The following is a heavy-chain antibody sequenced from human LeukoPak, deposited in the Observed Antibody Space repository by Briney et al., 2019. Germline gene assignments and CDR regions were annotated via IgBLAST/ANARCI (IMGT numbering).Heavy chain of an antibody. J-gene: IGHJ4*02. D-gene: IGHD5-18*01. CDR3: ARDGYGGIHK. Sequence: GGSLRLSCAASGFSFSEYQMRWIRQAPGKGLEGISYISKSGDDIYYADSVKGRFTISRDNGNNSLYLQMNSLRVEDTAVYYCARDGYGGIHKWGQGTPVRVSS. CDR2: ISKSGDDI. V-gene: IGHV3-11*01. CDR1: GFSFSEYQ.